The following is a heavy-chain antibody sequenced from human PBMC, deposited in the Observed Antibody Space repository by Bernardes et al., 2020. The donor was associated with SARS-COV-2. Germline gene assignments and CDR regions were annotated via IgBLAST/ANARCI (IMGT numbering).Heavy chain of an antibody. D-gene: IGHD6-13*01. CDR3: ASEGSSWFIFDY. CDR2: IDPSDSYT. V-gene: IGHV5-10-1*01. Sequence: SLKISCKGSGYSFTSYWISWVRQMPGKGLEWMGRIDPSDSYTNYSPSFQGHVTISADKSISTAYLQWSSLKASDTAMYYCASEGSSWFIFDYWGQGTLVTVSS. CDR1: GYSFTSYW. J-gene: IGHJ4*02.